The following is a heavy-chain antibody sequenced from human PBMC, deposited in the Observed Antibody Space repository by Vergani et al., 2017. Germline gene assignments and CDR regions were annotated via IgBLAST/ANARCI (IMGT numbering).Heavy chain of an antibody. V-gene: IGHV1-58*02. Sequence: QMQLVQSGPEVKKPGTSVKVSCKASGFTFTSSAMQWVRQARGQRLEWIGWIVVGSGNTNYAQKFQERVTITRDMSTSTSYMELSSLRSEDPAVYYCAADRGEMATIEGFYYGMDVWGQGTTVTVSS. J-gene: IGHJ6*02. CDR1: GFTFTSSA. D-gene: IGHD5-24*01. CDR2: IVVGSGNT. CDR3: AADRGEMATIEGFYYGMDV.